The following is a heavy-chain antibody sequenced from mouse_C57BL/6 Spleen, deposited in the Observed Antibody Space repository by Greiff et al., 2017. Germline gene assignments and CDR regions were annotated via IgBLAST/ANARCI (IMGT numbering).Heavy chain of an antibody. D-gene: IGHD1-1*01. Sequence: EVKVVESGGGLVKPGGSLKLSCAASGFTFSDYGMHWVRQAPEKGLEWVAYISSGSSTIYYADTVKGRFTISRENAKNTLFLQMTSLRSEDTAMYYCARKNYGNAMYYWGQGTSGTVSS. CDR1: GFTFSDYG. CDR2: ISSGSSTI. V-gene: IGHV5-17*01. CDR3: ARKNYGNAMYY. J-gene: IGHJ4*01.